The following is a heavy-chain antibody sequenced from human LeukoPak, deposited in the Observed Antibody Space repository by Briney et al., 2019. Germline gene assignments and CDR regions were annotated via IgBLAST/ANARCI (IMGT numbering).Heavy chain of an antibody. D-gene: IGHD3-16*01. CDR3: ARDQGVADYVIAY. CDR1: GFTFSSFG. Sequence: GGSLRLSCAASGFTFSSFGMHWVRQAPGEGLEWVSYISRSSGTIHYADSVKGRFTISRDNAKNSLNLQMHSLRAEDTAVYYCARDQGVADYVIAYWGQGTLVTVSS. CDR2: ISRSSGTI. J-gene: IGHJ4*02. V-gene: IGHV3-48*04.